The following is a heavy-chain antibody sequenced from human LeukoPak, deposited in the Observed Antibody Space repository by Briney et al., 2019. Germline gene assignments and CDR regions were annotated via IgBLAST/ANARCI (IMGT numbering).Heavy chain of an antibody. CDR3: TRRGLSSFDY. Sequence: GGSLRLSCAASGFTFSDHYMDWVRQAPGKGLEWVGRIRNKANSYTTTYAASVTGRFTISRDDSKNSLYLQMNGLKTEDTAVYYCTRRGLSSFDYWGQGTLVTVSS. CDR1: GFTFSDHY. CDR2: IRNKANSYTT. J-gene: IGHJ4*02. V-gene: IGHV3-72*01. D-gene: IGHD3-16*01.